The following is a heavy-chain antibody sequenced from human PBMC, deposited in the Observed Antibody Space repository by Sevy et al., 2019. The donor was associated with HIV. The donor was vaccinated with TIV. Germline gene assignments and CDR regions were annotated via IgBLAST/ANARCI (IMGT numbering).Heavy chain of an antibody. V-gene: IGHV4-4*07. CDR2: IYTSGST. CDR1: GGSISSYY. CDR3: ARGANVVVPAASAIGRPDYFDY. Sequence: SETLSLTCTVSGGSISSYYWSWIRQPAGKGLEWIGRIYTSGSTNYNPSLKSRVTMSVDTSKNQFSLKLGSVTAADTAVYYCARGANVVVPAASAIGRPDYFDYWGQGTLVTVSS. J-gene: IGHJ4*02. D-gene: IGHD2-2*01.